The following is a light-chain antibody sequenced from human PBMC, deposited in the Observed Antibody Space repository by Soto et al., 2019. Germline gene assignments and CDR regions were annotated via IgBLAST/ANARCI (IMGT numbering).Light chain of an antibody. V-gene: IGKV1-5*03. Sequence: DIQMTQSPSTLSASVGDRVTITCRASQSITNWLAWYQHKPGKAPRLLIYMASSLESGVPSRFSGSGAETEFTLTISSLQPGDFATYYCLQYNFYPYTFGQGTKLEIK. J-gene: IGKJ2*01. CDR3: LQYNFYPYT. CDR2: MAS. CDR1: QSITNW.